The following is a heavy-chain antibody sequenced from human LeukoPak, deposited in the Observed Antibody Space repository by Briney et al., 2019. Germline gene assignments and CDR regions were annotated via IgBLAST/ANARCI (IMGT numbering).Heavy chain of an antibody. CDR2: INTNTGNP. Sequence: ASVRVSCKASGYTFTSHTMNWVRQAPGQGLEWMGWINTNTGNPTYAQGFTGRFVFPLDTSVSTAYLQIISLKAEDTAVYYCARCASTGCFFDYWGQGTLVTVSS. J-gene: IGHJ4*02. CDR1: GYTFTSHT. V-gene: IGHV7-4-1*02. D-gene: IGHD3-10*01. CDR3: ARCASTGCFFDY.